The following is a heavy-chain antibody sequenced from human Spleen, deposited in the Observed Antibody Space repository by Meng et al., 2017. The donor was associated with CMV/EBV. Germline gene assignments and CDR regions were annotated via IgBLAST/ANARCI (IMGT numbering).Heavy chain of an antibody. D-gene: IGHD4-11*01. Sequence: GESLKISCAASGFSFSSYEMNWVRQAPGKGLEWVSKIGRSGSAIYSADSVKGRFTISRDNAKNSLYLQMNSLRAEDTAVYYCARVADPTATTGLIDYWGQGTLVTVSS. CDR3: ARVADPTATTGLIDY. CDR2: IGRSGSAI. CDR1: GFSFSSYE. J-gene: IGHJ4*02. V-gene: IGHV3-48*03.